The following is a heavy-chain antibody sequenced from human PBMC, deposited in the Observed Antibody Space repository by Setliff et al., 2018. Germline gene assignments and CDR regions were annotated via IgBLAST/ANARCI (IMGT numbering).Heavy chain of an antibody. CDR1: GLTFNNYA. Sequence: GGSLRLSCAASGLTFNNYAMSWIRQAPGKGLEWVSAISSSGSFQFYADPVKGRFTISRDNANNSVSLQMNSLRAEDSGVYYCTRALTEGSPAYWGQGTLVTVAS. J-gene: IGHJ4*02. V-gene: IGHV3-21*01. D-gene: IGHD2-15*01. CDR2: ISSSGSFQ. CDR3: TRALTEGSPAY.